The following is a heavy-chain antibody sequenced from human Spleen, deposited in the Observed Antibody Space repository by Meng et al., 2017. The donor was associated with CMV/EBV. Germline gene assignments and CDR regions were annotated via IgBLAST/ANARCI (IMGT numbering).Heavy chain of an antibody. Sequence: GESLKISCTASGFTFSAYEMNWVRQAPGKGLEWVSFISSSSGTTIYYADSVKGRFTISRDNSKNTLYLQMNSLRAEDTAVYYCARGNRGYSGSYYFDYWGQGTLVTVSS. CDR3: ARGNRGYSGSYYFDY. V-gene: IGHV3-48*03. CDR2: ISSSSGTTI. CDR1: GFTFSAYE. D-gene: IGHD1-26*01. J-gene: IGHJ4*02.